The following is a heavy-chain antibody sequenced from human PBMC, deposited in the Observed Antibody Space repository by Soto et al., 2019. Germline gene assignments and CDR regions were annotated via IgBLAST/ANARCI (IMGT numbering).Heavy chain of an antibody. J-gene: IGHJ4*02. CDR1: GGSISSYY. D-gene: IGHD3-10*01. V-gene: IGHV4-59*08. CDR3: ARHNYGSGSTYFDY. Sequence: SETLSLTCTVSGGSISSYYWSWIRQPPGKGLEWIGYIYYSGSTNYNPSLKSRVTISVDTSKNQFSLKLNSMTAADTAVYYCARHNYGSGSTYFDYWGQGTLVTVS. CDR2: IYYSGST.